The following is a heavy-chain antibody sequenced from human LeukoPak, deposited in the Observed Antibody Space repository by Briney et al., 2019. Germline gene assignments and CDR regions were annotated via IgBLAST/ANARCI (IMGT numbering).Heavy chain of an antibody. D-gene: IGHD6-19*01. J-gene: IGHJ4*02. Sequence: GGSLRLSCAASGFTFSSHALSWVRQAPGKGLEWVSSLSGSGYNTYYADSVKGRFTISRDNSKNTGYLQMNSLRAEDTAVYYCAKAKSSGWYGVYWGQGTLVTVSS. CDR2: LSGSGYNT. CDR3: AKAKSSGWYGVY. CDR1: GFTFSSHA. V-gene: IGHV3-23*01.